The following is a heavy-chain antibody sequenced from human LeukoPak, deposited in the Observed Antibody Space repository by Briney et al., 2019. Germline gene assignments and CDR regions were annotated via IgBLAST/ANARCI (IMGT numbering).Heavy chain of an antibody. CDR1: GFIFNNYA. CDR3: AKTSVAGTRYNYYAMDV. D-gene: IGHD6-13*01. CDR2: ISGSGGSA. Sequence: PGGSLRLSCAASGFIFNNYAMRWVRQAPGKGLEWVATISGSGGSAHYADSVKGRFTISRDSSKNTLSLQMNRLRGEDTAIYYCAKTSVAGTRYNYYAMDVWSQGTTVTVSS. V-gene: IGHV3-23*01. J-gene: IGHJ6*02.